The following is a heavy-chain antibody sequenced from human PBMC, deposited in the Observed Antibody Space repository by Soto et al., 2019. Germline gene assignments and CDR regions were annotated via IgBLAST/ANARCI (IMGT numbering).Heavy chain of an antibody. V-gene: IGHV5-51*01. CDR1: GYSFTSYW. D-gene: IGHD4-17*01. CDR3: ARSFMTTGDYYYGMDV. Sequence: GESLKISCKGSGYSFTSYWIGWVRQMPGKGLERRGIIYPGNSESRYSPSYQGQVTISADKSISTAYLQWSSLKASDTAMYYCARSFMTTGDYYYGMDVWGQGTTVTVSS. J-gene: IGHJ6*02. CDR2: IYPGNSES.